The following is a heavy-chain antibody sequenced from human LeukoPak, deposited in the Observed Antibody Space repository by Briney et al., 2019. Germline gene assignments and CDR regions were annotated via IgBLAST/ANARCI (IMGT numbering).Heavy chain of an antibody. V-gene: IGHV1-8*01. CDR2: MNPNSGNT. CDR1: GYTFTSYD. CDR3: ARDGWVVVTAIRFWDGYGMDV. D-gene: IGHD2-21*02. Sequence: ASVKVSCTASGYTFTSYDINWVRQAPGQGLEWMGWMNPNSGNTGYAQKFQGRVTMTRNTSISTAYMELSSLRSEDTAVYYCARDGWVVVTAIRFWDGYGMDVWGQGTTVTVSS. J-gene: IGHJ6*02.